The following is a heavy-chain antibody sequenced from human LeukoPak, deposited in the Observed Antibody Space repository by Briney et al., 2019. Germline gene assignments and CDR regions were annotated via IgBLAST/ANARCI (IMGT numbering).Heavy chain of an antibody. J-gene: IGHJ3*02. CDR3: ARDLLYCGDDCYSLGAFDI. V-gene: IGHV4-59*01. Sequence: SETLSLTCTVSGGSISSYYWSWIRQPPGKGLEWIGYIYYSGSTNYNPSLKSRVTISVDTSKNQFSLKLSSVTAADTAVYYCARDLLYCGDDCYSLGAFDIWGQGTMVTVSS. CDR2: IYYSGST. CDR1: GGSISSYY. D-gene: IGHD2-21*02.